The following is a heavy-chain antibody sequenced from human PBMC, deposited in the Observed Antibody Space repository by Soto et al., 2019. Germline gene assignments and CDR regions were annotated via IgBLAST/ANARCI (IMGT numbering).Heavy chain of an antibody. J-gene: IGHJ4*02. CDR2: IVGSGDST. CDR1: GFTFSDYA. CDR3: AKALGLSHSGFYYGRFDH. D-gene: IGHD3-22*01. V-gene: IGHV3-23*01. Sequence: GGSLRLSCAASGFTFSDYAMSWVRQAPGKGLEWVSGIVGSGDSTYYADSVMGRFAISRDNSKDTLYLQMNNLRADDTAVYYCAKALGLSHSGFYYGRFDHWGQGTLVTVSS.